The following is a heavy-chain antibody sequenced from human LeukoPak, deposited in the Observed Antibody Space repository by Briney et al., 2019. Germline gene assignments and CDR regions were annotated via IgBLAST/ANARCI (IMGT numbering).Heavy chain of an antibody. J-gene: IGHJ3*01. CDR2: ISWNSDYI. D-gene: IGHD3-10*01. CDR3: AKDRSSTGHLFDV. CDR1: GFTFDDYA. V-gene: IGHV3-9*01. Sequence: PGGSLRLSCAASGFTFDDYAMHWVRRPPGKGLEWVSGISWNSDYIAYADSVKGRFTISRDNAKNSVYLEMNSLRTEDTAFYYCAKDRSSTGHLFDVWGQGTMVTVSS.